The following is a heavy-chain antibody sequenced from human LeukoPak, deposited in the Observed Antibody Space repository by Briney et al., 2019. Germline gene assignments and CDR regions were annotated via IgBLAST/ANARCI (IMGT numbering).Heavy chain of an antibody. CDR1: GYTFTGYY. CDR3: ARGHGYSSSWGDY. CDR2: INPNSGGT. J-gene: IGHJ4*02. V-gene: IGHV1-2*02. D-gene: IGHD6-13*01. Sequence: ASVKVSCKASGYTFTGYYVHWVRQAPGQGLEWMGWINPNSGGTNYAQKFRGRVTMTRDTSISTAYMELSRLRSDDTAVYYCARGHGYSSSWGDYWGQGTLVTVSS.